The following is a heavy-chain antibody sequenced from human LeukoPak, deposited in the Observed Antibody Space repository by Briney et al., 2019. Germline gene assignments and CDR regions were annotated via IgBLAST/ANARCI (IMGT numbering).Heavy chain of an antibody. D-gene: IGHD3-3*01. CDR3: ERGPPFLKYFEY. CDR2: ISVGAEYI. V-gene: IGHV3-23*01. J-gene: IGHJ4*02. Sequence: TGGSLRLSCAAPGYTFSTYVMNWFRQAPGKGLEWVSTISVGAEYIFYADSVKGRFTISGDTSNNALYLQMHTLTADDTALYYCERGPPFLKYFEYWGQGTLVTVSS. CDR1: GYTFSTYV.